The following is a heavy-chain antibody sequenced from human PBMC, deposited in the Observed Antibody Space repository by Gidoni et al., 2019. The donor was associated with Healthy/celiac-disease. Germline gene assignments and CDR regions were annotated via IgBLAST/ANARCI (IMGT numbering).Heavy chain of an antibody. CDR3: TRAPGSGGSGAFDI. Sequence: EELVESGGGLVLPGGSLRHSCAAPGFTFSRYDMHWVRQATGQGLEWISAIGTAGDTYYPGSVEDLFTISRENVKNALYLQRSSQGSGNTAEYYWTRAPGSGGSGAFDIWGQGTMVTVSS. CDR2: IGTAGDT. V-gene: IGHV3-13*01. D-gene: IGHD2-15*01. J-gene: IGHJ3*02. CDR1: GFTFSRYD.